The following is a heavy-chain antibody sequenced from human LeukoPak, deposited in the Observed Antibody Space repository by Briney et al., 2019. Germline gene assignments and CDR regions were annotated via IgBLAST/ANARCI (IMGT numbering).Heavy chain of an antibody. D-gene: IGHD6-13*01. J-gene: IGHJ6*03. Sequence: ASVKVSCKASGYTFSSYYVHWVRQAPGQGLEWMGMIIPSDGFTSYAQKFQGRVTMTRDMSTSTVYMELSSLRSDDTAVYYCARDAIAAAGTQLPYYYYYMDVWGKGTTVTISS. CDR3: ARDAIAAAGTQLPYYYYYMDV. V-gene: IGHV1-46*01. CDR1: GYTFSSYY. CDR2: IIPSDGFT.